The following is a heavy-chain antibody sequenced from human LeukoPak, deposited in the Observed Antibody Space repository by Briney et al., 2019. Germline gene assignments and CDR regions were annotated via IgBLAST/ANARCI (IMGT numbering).Heavy chain of an antibody. D-gene: IGHD4-17*01. Sequence: SETLSLTCAVYGGSFSGYYWSWIRQPPGKGLEWIGEINHSGSTNYNPSLKSRVTISVDTSKNQFSLKLSSVTAADTAVYYCARGLAPPYGDYGVAFDIWGQRTMVAVSS. CDR2: INHSGST. CDR1: GGSFSGYY. V-gene: IGHV4-34*01. J-gene: IGHJ3*02. CDR3: ARGLAPPYGDYGVAFDI.